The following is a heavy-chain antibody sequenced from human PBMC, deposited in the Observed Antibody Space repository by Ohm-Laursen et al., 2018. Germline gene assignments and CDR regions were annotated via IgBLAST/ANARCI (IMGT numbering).Heavy chain of an antibody. V-gene: IGHV4-31*03. Sequence: SQTLSLTCTVSGDSFNSGAYYWTWIRQHPGKGLEWIGYISYSGTTYYNPSLKRRIAMSVDTAKNQFSLRLNSVTGTDTAVYFCARGERRYYLLDSWGQGTLVAVSS. CDR2: ISYSGTT. D-gene: IGHD3-22*01. CDR3: ARGERRYYLLDS. J-gene: IGHJ5*01. CDR1: GDSFNSGAYY.